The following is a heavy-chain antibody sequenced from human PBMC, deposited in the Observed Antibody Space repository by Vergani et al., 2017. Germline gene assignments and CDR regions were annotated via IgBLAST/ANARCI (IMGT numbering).Heavy chain of an antibody. CDR1: GFTFSSYS. CDR3: ARDEYGGRGFEYHLDY. CDR2: ISSSSSYI. Sequence: EVQLVESGGGLVKPGGSLRLSCAASGFTFSSYSMNWVRQAPGKGLEWVSSISSSSSYIYYADSVKGRFTISRDNAKNSLYLQMNSLRAEDTAVYYCARDEYGGRGFEYHLDYWGQGTLVSVSS. D-gene: IGHD4-17*01. J-gene: IGHJ4*02. V-gene: IGHV3-21*01.